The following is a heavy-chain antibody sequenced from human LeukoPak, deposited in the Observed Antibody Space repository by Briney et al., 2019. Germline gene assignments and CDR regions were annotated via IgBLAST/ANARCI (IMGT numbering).Heavy chain of an antibody. Sequence: ASVKVSCKASGYTFTGYYMHWVRQAPGQGLEWMGWINPNSGGTNYAQKFQGRVTMTRDTSISTAYMELSRLRSEDTAVYYCARHSVSGSYSHCFDYWGQGTLVTVSS. CDR2: INPNSGGT. D-gene: IGHD1-26*01. J-gene: IGHJ4*02. V-gene: IGHV1-2*02. CDR1: GYTFTGYY. CDR3: ARHSVSGSYSHCFDY.